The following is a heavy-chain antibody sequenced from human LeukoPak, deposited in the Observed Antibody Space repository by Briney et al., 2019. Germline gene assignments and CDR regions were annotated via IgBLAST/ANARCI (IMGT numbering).Heavy chain of an antibody. CDR1: GMSISSYY. CDR2: IFTSGST. Sequence: PETLSLTRSVSGMSISSYYWTWIRQPAGKGLEWIGRIFTSGSTSYNPSLTSRVTMSVDTSKNQFSLTLTSVTAADTAVYYCARARGYCDGDCSSGVYWYFDLWGRGTLVTVSS. CDR3: ARARGYCDGDCSSGVYWYFDL. J-gene: IGHJ2*01. V-gene: IGHV4-4*07. D-gene: IGHD2-21*02.